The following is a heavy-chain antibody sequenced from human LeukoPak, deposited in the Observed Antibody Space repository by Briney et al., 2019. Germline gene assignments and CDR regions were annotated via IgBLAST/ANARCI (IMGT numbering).Heavy chain of an antibody. CDR2: IIPIFGTA. Sequence: ASVKVSCKASGGTFSSYAISWVRQAPGQGLEWMGGIIPIFGTANYAQKFQGRVTITADESTSTAYMELSSLRSEGTAVYYCASPRLRTGRFLEWLFLTYWGQGTLVTVSS. V-gene: IGHV1-69*13. D-gene: IGHD3-3*01. J-gene: IGHJ4*02. CDR3: ASPRLRTGRFLEWLFLTY. CDR1: GGTFSSYA.